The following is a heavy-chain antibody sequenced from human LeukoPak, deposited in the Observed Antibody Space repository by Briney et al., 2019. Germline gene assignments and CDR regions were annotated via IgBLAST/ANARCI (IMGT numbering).Heavy chain of an antibody. V-gene: IGHV3-30*03. CDR2: ISYDGSNK. CDR3: ARSSKRSGPDAAFDL. Sequence: GGSLRLSCAASGFTFSSYGMHWVRQAPGKGLEWVSVISYDGSNKYYADSVKGRFTISRDNSKNTLYLQMNSLRAEDTAVYYCARSSKRSGPDAAFDLWGQGTMVIVSS. D-gene: IGHD6-19*01. CDR1: GFTFSSYG. J-gene: IGHJ3*01.